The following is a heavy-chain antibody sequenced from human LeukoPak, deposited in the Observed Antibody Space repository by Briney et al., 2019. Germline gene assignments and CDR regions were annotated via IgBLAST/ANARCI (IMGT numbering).Heavy chain of an antibody. J-gene: IGHJ4*02. Sequence: SETLSLTCTVSGGSISSYYWSWIRQPPGKGLEWIGYIYYSGSTNYNPSLKSQVTISVDTSKNQFSLKLSSVTAADTAVYYCARGDSSGYSYYFDYWGQGTLVTVSS. CDR2: IYYSGST. V-gene: IGHV4-59*01. CDR1: GGSISSYY. CDR3: ARGDSSGYSYYFDY. D-gene: IGHD3-22*01.